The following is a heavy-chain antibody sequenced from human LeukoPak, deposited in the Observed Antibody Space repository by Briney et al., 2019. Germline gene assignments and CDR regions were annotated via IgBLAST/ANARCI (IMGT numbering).Heavy chain of an antibody. CDR2: IRPNSGVT. CDR1: RYTSTTYV. V-gene: IGHV1-2*02. CDR3: ATWVFHFDM. J-gene: IGHJ3*02. D-gene: IGHD3-16*01. Sequence: ASVRVSSTASRYTSTTYVMNTVRQAPGPGREGMGWIRPNSGVTNYTKNFPGRVTITWETTINTAYIALSWLSSPAQAVFFCATWVFHFDMWGQGTMVIVAS.